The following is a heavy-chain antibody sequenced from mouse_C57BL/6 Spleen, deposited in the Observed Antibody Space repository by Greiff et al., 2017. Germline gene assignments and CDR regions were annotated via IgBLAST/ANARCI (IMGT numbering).Heavy chain of an antibody. CDR2: IRSKSNNYAT. CDR1: GFSFNTYA. Sequence: EVKVVESGGGLVQPKGSLKLSCAASGFSFNTYAMNWVRQAPGKGLEWVARIRSKSNNYATYYADSVKDRFTISRDDSESMLYLQMNNLKTEDTAMYYCVRQSSGYETWFAYWGQGTLVTVSA. D-gene: IGHD3-2*02. V-gene: IGHV10-1*01. J-gene: IGHJ3*01. CDR3: VRQSSGYETWFAY.